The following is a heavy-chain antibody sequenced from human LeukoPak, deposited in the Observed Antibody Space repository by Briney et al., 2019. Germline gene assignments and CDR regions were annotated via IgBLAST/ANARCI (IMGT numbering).Heavy chain of an antibody. CDR1: GGSISSSSYY. Sequence: SETLSLTCTVSGGSISSSSYYWGWIRQPPGKGLEWIGSIYYSGSTYYNPSLKSRVTISVDTSKNQFSLKLSSVTAADTAVYYCASILRYDKRLGYWGQGTLVTVSS. V-gene: IGHV4-39*01. D-gene: IGHD3-9*01. CDR2: IYYSGST. J-gene: IGHJ4*02. CDR3: ASILRYDKRLGY.